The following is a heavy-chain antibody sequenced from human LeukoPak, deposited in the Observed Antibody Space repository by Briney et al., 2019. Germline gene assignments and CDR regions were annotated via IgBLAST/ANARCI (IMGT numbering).Heavy chain of an antibody. Sequence: PSETLSPTCTVSGGSISNHYWSWIRQPPGKGLQWIGFIYYTGRTRYNPSLQSRVLISADTSKNHFSLKVSSVTAADTAVYYCARLLDYDTSGDPDTFDMWGQGITVTVSS. D-gene: IGHD3-22*01. CDR3: ARLLDYDTSGDPDTFDM. J-gene: IGHJ3*02. CDR2: IYYTGRT. CDR1: GGSISNHY. V-gene: IGHV4-59*08.